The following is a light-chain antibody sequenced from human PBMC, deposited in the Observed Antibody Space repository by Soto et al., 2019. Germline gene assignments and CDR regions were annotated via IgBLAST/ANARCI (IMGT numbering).Light chain of an antibody. CDR2: GAS. Sequence: EIVLTQSPGTLSLSPGERATLSCRAAQSVGTRLAWYQHKTGQAPRLLISGASNRATGIPDRFSGSGSGTDFTLTISRLEPEDFAVYYCQQYGSSGTFGQGTKVDIK. V-gene: IGKV3-20*01. CDR3: QQYGSSGT. J-gene: IGKJ1*01. CDR1: QSVGTR.